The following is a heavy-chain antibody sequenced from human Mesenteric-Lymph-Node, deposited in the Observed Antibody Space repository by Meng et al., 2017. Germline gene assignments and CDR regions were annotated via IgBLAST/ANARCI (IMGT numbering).Heavy chain of an antibody. V-gene: IGHV4-39*07. D-gene: IGHD3-10*01. J-gene: IGHJ4*02. Sequence: SEILSSTCPVSGGSVNSGSYYWGWIRQPPGKGLEWIASITYGGSTYYKPSHKGRVTMSADTSKKQFSLNLTSVTAADTAVYYCARDSGDYFDHCGQGTLVTVSS. CDR3: ARDSGDYFDH. CDR2: ITYGGST. CDR1: GGSVNSGSYY.